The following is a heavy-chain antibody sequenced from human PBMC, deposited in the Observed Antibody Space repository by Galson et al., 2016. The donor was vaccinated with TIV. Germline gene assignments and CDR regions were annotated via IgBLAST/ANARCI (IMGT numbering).Heavy chain of an antibody. CDR3: SSASHLVPTVHHY. Sequence: QSGAEVKKPGASVKVSCKASGGTFSSYDISWLRQIPGQGFEWMGRINPAVGLTKYAQRFQGRFTITAAYMELSSLRSEDTAVYYCSSASHLVPTVHHYWGQGTLVTVSS. CDR1: GGTFSSYD. CDR2: INPAVGLT. D-gene: IGHD5-12*01. V-gene: IGHV1-69*04. J-gene: IGHJ4*02.